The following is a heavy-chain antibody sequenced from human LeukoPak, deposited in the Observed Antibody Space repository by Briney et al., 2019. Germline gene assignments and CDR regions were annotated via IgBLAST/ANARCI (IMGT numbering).Heavy chain of an antibody. V-gene: IGHV3-48*01. CDR2: ISSSSSTI. CDR1: GFTFSSYS. J-gene: IGHJ4*02. D-gene: IGHD1-26*01. Sequence: AGGSLRLSCAASGFTFSSYSMTWVRQAPGKGLEWVSYISSSSSTIYYADSVKGRFTISRDNAKNSLYLQMNSLRAEDTAVYYCAREMGATWDYWGQGTLVTVSS. CDR3: AREMGATWDY.